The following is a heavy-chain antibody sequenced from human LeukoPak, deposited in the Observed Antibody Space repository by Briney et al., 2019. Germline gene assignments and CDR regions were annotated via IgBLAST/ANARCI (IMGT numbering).Heavy chain of an antibody. V-gene: IGHV4-59*11. CDR2: IYSSGST. J-gene: IGHJ3*02. CDR1: GGSMSSHY. Sequence: SETLSLTCNVSGGSMSSHYWSWIRQPPGKGLEWIGYIYSSGSTNYNPSLKSRVTISVDTSKNQFSLKLSSVTAADTAVYYCAREKTGDSSGYYSGAFDIWGQGTMVTVSS. CDR3: AREKTGDSSGYYSGAFDI. D-gene: IGHD3-22*01.